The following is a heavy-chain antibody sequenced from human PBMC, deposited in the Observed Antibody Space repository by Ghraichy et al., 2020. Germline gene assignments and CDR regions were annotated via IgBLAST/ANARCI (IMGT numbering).Heavy chain of an antibody. V-gene: IGHV4-34*01. CDR1: GGSFSGYY. J-gene: IGHJ6*03. CDR2: INHSGST. D-gene: IGHD6-13*01. CDR3: ARGWEQLVLFRNYYYMDV. Sequence: SETLSLTCAVYGGSFSGYYWSWIRQPPGKGLEWIGEINHSGSTNYNPSLKSRVTISVDTSKNQFSLKLSSVTAADTAVYYCARGWEQLVLFRNYYYMDVWGKGTTVTVSS.